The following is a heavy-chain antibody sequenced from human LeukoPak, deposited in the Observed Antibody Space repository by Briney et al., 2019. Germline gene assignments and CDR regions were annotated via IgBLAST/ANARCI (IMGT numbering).Heavy chain of an antibody. Sequence: ASVKVSCKASGYTFTSYGISWVRQAPGQGLEWMGWISAYNGNTNYAQKLQGRVTMTTDTSTSTAYMELRSLRSDDTAVYYCARDLGITMVRGVIISNYYGMDVWGQGTTVTVSS. CDR2: ISAYNGNT. J-gene: IGHJ6*02. D-gene: IGHD3-10*01. CDR1: GYTFTSYG. CDR3: ARDLGITMVRGVIISNYYGMDV. V-gene: IGHV1-18*01.